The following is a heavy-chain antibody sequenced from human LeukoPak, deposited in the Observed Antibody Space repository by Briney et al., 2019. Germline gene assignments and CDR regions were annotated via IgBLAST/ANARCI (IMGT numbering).Heavy chain of an antibody. CDR1: GGSFSGYY. V-gene: IGHV4-34*01. CDR3: ARATNGWQWLEYYFDY. J-gene: IGHJ4*02. D-gene: IGHD6-19*01. CDR2: INHSGST. Sequence: SETLSLTCAVYGGSFSGYYWSWIRQPPGKGLEWIGEINHSGSTNYNPSPKSRVTISVDTSKNQFSLKLSSVTAADTAVYYCARATNGWQWLEYYFDYWGQGTLVTVSS.